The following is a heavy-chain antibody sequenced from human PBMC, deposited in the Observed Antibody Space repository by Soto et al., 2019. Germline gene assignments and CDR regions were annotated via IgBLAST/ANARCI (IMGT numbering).Heavy chain of an antibody. CDR3: AREVIKVSTYNWFDP. V-gene: IGHV4-31*03. CDR2: IYYSGST. D-gene: IGHD3-10*01. J-gene: IGHJ5*02. CDR1: GGSISSGGYY. Sequence: SETLSLTCTVSGGSISSGGYYRSWIRQHPGKGLEWIGYIYYSGSTYYNPSLKSRVTISVDTSKNQFSLKLSSVTAADMAVYYCAREVIKVSTYNWFDPWGQGTLVTVSS.